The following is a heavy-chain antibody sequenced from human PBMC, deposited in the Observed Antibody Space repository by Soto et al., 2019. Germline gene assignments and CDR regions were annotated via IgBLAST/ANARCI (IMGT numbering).Heavy chain of an antibody. J-gene: IGHJ4*02. CDR3: ARWSNGAY. Sequence: QITLKESGPTLVKPTQTLTLTCTFSGFSLSTSGVGVGWIRQPPGKALEWLALIYWDDDKRYSPSLKSRLTTPKDTSKNQVVLTTTTLDPVDTATYYCARWSNGAYWGQGPLVTVSS. D-gene: IGHD2-8*01. V-gene: IGHV2-5*02. CDR1: GFSLSTSGVG. CDR2: IYWDDDK.